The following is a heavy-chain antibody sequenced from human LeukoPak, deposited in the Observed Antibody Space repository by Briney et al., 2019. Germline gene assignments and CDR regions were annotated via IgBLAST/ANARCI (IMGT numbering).Heavy chain of an antibody. J-gene: IGHJ3*02. CDR1: GGSIGTYY. V-gene: IGHV4-59*08. D-gene: IGHD3-22*01. CDR2: IYYSGST. Sequence: PSETLSLTCSVSGGSIGTYYWSWIRQPPGKGLEWIGYIYYSGSTNYNPSLKSRVTMSVDTSKNQFSLKLSSVTAADTAVYYCARQGWYYYGSSGRAYDAFDIWGQGTMVTVSS. CDR3: ARQGWYYYGSSGRAYDAFDI.